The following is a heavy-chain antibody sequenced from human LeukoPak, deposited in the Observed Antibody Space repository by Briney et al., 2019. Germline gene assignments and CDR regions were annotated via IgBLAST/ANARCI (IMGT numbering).Heavy chain of an antibody. D-gene: IGHD3-22*01. V-gene: IGHV3-13*01. CDR3: TRGKYYYDSSGYYDY. CDR1: GFTFSSYD. Sequence: PRGSLRLSCAASGFTFSSYDMHWVRQATGKALEWVSAIGTAGDTYYPGSVKGRFTISRENAKNSLYLQMNSLRAGDTPVYYCTRGKYYYDSSGYYDYWGHGPLVTVSS. J-gene: IGHJ4*01. CDR2: IGTAGDT.